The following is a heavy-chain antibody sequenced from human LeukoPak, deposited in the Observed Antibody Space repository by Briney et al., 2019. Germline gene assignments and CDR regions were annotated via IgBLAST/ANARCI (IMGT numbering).Heavy chain of an antibody. D-gene: IGHD3-9*01. Sequence: PGRSLRLSCAASGFTFDDYAMHWVRQAPGKGLEWVSGISWNSGSIGYADSVKGRFTISRDNAKNSLYLQMNSLRAEDTALYYCAKDMYPYYDILTGYYTAFDYWGQGTLVTVSS. CDR1: GFTFDDYA. V-gene: IGHV3-9*01. J-gene: IGHJ4*02. CDR2: ISWNSGSI. CDR3: AKDMYPYYDILTGYYTAFDY.